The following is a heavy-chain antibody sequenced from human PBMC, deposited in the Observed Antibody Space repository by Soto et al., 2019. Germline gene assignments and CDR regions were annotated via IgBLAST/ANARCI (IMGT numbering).Heavy chain of an antibody. CDR3: ARAPGDSSSWYLYSSNYYYYYYMDV. CDR1: GYTFTSYG. V-gene: IGHV1-18*01. Sequence: GASVKVSCKASGYTFTSYGISWVRQAPGQGLEWMGWISAYNGNTNYAQKPQGRVTMTTDTSTSTAYMELRSLRSDDTAVYYCARAPGDSSSWYLYSSNYYYYYYMDVWGKGTTVTVSS. J-gene: IGHJ6*03. CDR2: ISAYNGNT. D-gene: IGHD6-13*01.